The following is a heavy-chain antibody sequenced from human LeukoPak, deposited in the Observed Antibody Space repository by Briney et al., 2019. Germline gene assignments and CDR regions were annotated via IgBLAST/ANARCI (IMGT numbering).Heavy chain of an antibody. J-gene: IGHJ4*02. CDR3: ARETSSYYDFWSGYPDDY. CDR2: ISAYNGNT. V-gene: IGHV1-18*01. CDR1: GYTFTSYG. Sequence: ASVKVSCKASGYTFTSYGISWVRQAPGQGLEWMGWISAYNGNTNYAQKLQGRVTMTTDTSTSTAYMELRSLRSDDTAVYYCARETSSYYDFWSGYPDDYWGQGTLVTVSS. D-gene: IGHD3-3*01.